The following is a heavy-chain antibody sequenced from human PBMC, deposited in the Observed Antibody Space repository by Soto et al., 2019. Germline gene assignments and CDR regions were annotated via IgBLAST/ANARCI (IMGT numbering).Heavy chain of an antibody. D-gene: IGHD3-9*01. V-gene: IGHV4-31*03. CDR3: GRVDRYFDWLAHADYYYYMDV. Sequence: QVQLQESGPGLVKPSQTLSLTCTVSGGSISSGGYYWSWIRQHPGKGLEWIGYIYYTGSTYYNPSLKSRVNISVDTSKNQFSLKLSSVTAADTAVYYCGRVDRYFDWLAHADYYYYMDVWGKGTTVTVSS. CDR1: GGSISSGGYY. J-gene: IGHJ6*03. CDR2: IYYTGST.